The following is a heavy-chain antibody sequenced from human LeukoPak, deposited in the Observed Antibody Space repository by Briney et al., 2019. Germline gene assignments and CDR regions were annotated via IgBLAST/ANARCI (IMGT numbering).Heavy chain of an antibody. CDR1: GFTFSFYS. J-gene: IGHJ4*02. CDR2: MSVSSGLI. Sequence: GGSLRLSCAASGFTFSFYSMNWVRQAPGKGLEWVSSMSVSSGLIYYADSVKGRFTGSRDNAKNSLYLQMNSLRAEDTAVYYCAREFGGSASGAGYWGQGTLVTVSS. CDR3: AREFGGSASGAGY. D-gene: IGHD3-10*01. V-gene: IGHV3-21*01.